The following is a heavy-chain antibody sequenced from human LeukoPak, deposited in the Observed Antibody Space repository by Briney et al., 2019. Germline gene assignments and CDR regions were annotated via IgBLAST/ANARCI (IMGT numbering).Heavy chain of an antibody. CDR3: ARSGYCSGGSCYSVAFDI. CDR2: IIPIFGTA. J-gene: IGHJ3*02. Sequence: SVKVSCKASGYTFTSYAISWVRQAPGQGLEWMGGIIPIFGTANYAQKFQGRVTITADESTSTAYMELSSLRSEDTAVYYCARSGYCSGGSCYSVAFDIWGQGTMVTVSS. D-gene: IGHD2-15*01. V-gene: IGHV1-69*13. CDR1: GYTFTSYA.